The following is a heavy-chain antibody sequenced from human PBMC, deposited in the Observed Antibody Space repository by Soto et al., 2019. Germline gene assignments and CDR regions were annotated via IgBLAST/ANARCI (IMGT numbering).Heavy chain of an antibody. D-gene: IGHD3-16*01. CDR3: GKDILWGGAERGAGASDV. V-gene: IGHV3-9*01. J-gene: IGHJ3*01. CDR1: GFTFEDYA. Sequence: EMQLVESGGGLVQPGRSLRLSCAASGFTFEDYAMYWVRQAPGKGLEWVSGISWNSGRIGYADCVKGRFTISRDNAKNSLYLPMNSLRAEDTASYYCGKDILWGGAERGAGASDVWGQGTMVFVSS. CDR2: ISWNSGRI.